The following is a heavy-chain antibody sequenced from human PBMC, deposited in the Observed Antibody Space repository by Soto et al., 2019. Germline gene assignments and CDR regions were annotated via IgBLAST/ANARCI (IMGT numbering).Heavy chain of an antibody. D-gene: IGHD3-10*01. CDR1: GFSFSFVSYA. Sequence: GGSLRLSCEASGFSFSFVSYAMNWVRQPPGKGLEWVSAITGGGVSTYYADSVKGRFTISRDNSKNTVYLQMNSLRAEDTAVYYCARENFGELFGMDVWGQGTTVTVSS. V-gene: IGHV3-23*01. CDR3: ARENFGELFGMDV. CDR2: ITGGGVST. J-gene: IGHJ6*02.